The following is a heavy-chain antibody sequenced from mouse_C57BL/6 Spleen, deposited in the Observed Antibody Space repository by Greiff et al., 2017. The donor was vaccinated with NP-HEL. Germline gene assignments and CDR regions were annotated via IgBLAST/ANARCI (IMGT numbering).Heavy chain of an antibody. V-gene: IGHV1-64*01. D-gene: IGHD2-4*01. CDR3: ARDDYDVGDY. Sequence: QVQLKQPGAELVKPGASVKLSCKASGYTFTSYWMHWVKQRPGQGLEWIGMIHPNSGSTNYNEKFKSKATLTVDKSSSTAYMQLSSLTSEDSAVYYCARDDYDVGDYWGQGTSVTVSS. J-gene: IGHJ4*01. CDR2: IHPNSGST. CDR1: GYTFTSYW.